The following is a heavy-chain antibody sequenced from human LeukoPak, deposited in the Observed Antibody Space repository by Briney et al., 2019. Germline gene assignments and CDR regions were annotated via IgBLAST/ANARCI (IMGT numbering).Heavy chain of an antibody. CDR1: GGSFSGYY. CDR3: ARGWYCSSTSCYSYSH. J-gene: IGHJ4*02. D-gene: IGHD2-2*01. Sequence: SETLSLTCAVYGGSFSGYYWSWIRQPPGKGLEWIGEINHSGSTNYNPSLKSRVTISVDTSKNQFSLKLSSVTAEDTAVYYCARGWYCSSTSCYSYSHWGQGTLVTVSS. V-gene: IGHV4-34*01. CDR2: INHSGST.